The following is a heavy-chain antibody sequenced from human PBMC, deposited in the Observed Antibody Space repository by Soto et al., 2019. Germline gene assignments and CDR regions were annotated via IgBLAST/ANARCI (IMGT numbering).Heavy chain of an antibody. CDR2: INHSGST. Sequence: QVQLQQWGAGLLKPSETLSLTCAVYGGSFSGYYWSWIRQPPGKGLEWIGEINHSGSTNYNPSLKSRVTISVDTSKNQFSLKLSSVTAADTAVYYCARVGYSYADFDYSGQGTLVTVSS. CDR1: GGSFSGYY. CDR3: ARVGYSYADFDY. J-gene: IGHJ4*02. D-gene: IGHD5-18*01. V-gene: IGHV4-34*01.